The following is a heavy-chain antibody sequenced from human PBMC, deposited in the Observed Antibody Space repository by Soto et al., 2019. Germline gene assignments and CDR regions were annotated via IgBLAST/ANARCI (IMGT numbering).Heavy chain of an antibody. D-gene: IGHD2-21*02. Sequence: QVQLQQSGPGLVKPSQTLSLTCTVSGGSISSDNYHWTWIRQSPGKGLEWIGYIYYSGSIFYNPSLKSRVTISVDTSKNQFSLQLSSVTAADTAVYFCAREDDGGDRDYYGLDVWGQGTTVTVSS. CDR1: GGSISSDNYH. J-gene: IGHJ6*02. CDR3: AREDDGGDRDYYGLDV. V-gene: IGHV4-30-4*08. CDR2: IYYSGSI.